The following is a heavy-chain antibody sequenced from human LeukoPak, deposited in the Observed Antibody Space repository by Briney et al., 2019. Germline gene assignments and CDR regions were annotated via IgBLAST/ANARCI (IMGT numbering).Heavy chain of an antibody. CDR3: ARVFYI. J-gene: IGHJ3*02. Sequence: PGGSLRLSCAASGFIFSTYDRNWVRQAPGKGLEWVSYISSSRTIYYADSVKGRFTVSRDNAKNSLYLQMNSLRDEDTAAYYCARVFYIWGEGTMFTVSS. CDR2: ISSSRTI. V-gene: IGHV3-69-1*01. CDR1: GFIFSTYD.